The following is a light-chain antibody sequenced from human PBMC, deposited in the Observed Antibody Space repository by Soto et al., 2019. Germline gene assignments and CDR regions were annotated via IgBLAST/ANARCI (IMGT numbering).Light chain of an antibody. CDR2: EVY. CDR3: SSYAGSTNIV. CDR1: RSVVGSSNF. J-gene: IGLJ1*01. V-gene: IGLV2-8*01. Sequence: QSVLTQPPPASGSPGQSVTISCTGTRSVVGSSNFVSWYQQHPGKAPKLLIYEVYKRPSGVPDRFSGSKSGNTASLTVSGLQADDEADYYCSSYAGSTNIVFGIGTKVTVL.